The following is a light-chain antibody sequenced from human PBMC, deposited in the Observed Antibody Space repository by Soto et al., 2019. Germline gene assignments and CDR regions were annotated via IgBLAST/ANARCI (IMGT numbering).Light chain of an antibody. V-gene: IGKV1-27*01. J-gene: IGKJ3*01. CDR2: DAS. Sequence: DIQMTQSPSSLSASVGDRVTITCRASQGISNSLAWFQQRPGKVPKLLIYDASTFQSGVPSRFSGSGSGTDFTLTISSPQPDDCATSYCKEYASAPFTFCPGTKVDIK. CDR1: QGISNS. CDR3: KEYASAPFT.